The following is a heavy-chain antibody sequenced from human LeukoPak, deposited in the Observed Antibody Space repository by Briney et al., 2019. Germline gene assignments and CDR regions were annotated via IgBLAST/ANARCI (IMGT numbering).Heavy chain of an antibody. Sequence: GGSLRLSCAASGFTFSSYEMNWVRQAPGKGLEWVSYISSSGSTIYYADSVKGRFTISRDNSKNTLYLQMNSLRAEDTAVYYCAGTDYYDSSGYYCFDYWGQGTLVTVSS. CDR1: GFTFSSYE. V-gene: IGHV3-48*03. CDR2: ISSSGSTI. J-gene: IGHJ4*02. D-gene: IGHD3-22*01. CDR3: AGTDYYDSSGYYCFDY.